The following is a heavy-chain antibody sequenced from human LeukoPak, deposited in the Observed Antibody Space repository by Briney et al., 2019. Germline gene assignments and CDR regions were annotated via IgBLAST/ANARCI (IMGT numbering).Heavy chain of an antibody. CDR1: GFTFSSYG. V-gene: IGHV3-30*02. D-gene: IGHD3-22*01. J-gene: IGHJ4*02. CDR2: IRYDGSNK. Sequence: GGSLRLSCAASGFTFSSYGMHWVRQAPGKGLEWVAFIRYDGSNKYYADSVKGRFTISRDNSKNTLYLQMNSLRAEDTAVYYCAKDPTYYYDSSGYYPVPTLYYFDYWGQGTLVTVSS. CDR3: AKDPTYYYDSSGYYPVPTLYYFDY.